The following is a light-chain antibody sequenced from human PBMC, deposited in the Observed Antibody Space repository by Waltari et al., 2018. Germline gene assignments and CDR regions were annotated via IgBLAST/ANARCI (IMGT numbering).Light chain of an antibody. Sequence: DIVMTQSPDSLPVALSERATINRQSSQGVLYNSNNKNYIAWYQQNPGQPPKRLIYWASTRASGVPDLFSGSGSGTDCTLTISSLQAEDVAVYFCQQYYSTPNTFGQGTKLEIK. J-gene: IGKJ2*01. CDR3: QQYYSTPNT. V-gene: IGKV4-1*01. CDR1: QGVLYNSNNKNY. CDR2: WAS.